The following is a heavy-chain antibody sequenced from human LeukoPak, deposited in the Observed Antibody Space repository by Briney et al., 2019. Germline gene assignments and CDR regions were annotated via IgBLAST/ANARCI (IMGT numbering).Heavy chain of an antibody. J-gene: IGHJ4*02. Sequence: PGGSLRVSCAASGFTFSSYAMHWVRQAPGKGLEWVAVISYDGSNKYYADSVKGRFTISRDNSKNTLYLQMNSLRAEDTAVYYCAITVTTKDYWGQGTLVTVSS. CDR3: AITVTTKDY. CDR1: GFTFSSYA. V-gene: IGHV3-30-3*01. D-gene: IGHD4-11*01. CDR2: ISYDGSNK.